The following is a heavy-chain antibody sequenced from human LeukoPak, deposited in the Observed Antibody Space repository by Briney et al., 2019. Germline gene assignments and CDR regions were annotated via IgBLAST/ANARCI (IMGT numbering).Heavy chain of an antibody. Sequence: ASVKVSCKACGYTFNTYGISWVRQAPGQGLEWMGWISTYNGDVIYVQNLQGRVTMTTDTSTSTAHMELMSLRSDDTAVYYCLRDAQRPRLTPDYWGQGTLVTVSS. CDR1: GYTFNTYG. V-gene: IGHV1-18*01. D-gene: IGHD6-25*01. CDR2: ISTYNGDV. CDR3: LRDAQRPRLTPDY. J-gene: IGHJ4*02.